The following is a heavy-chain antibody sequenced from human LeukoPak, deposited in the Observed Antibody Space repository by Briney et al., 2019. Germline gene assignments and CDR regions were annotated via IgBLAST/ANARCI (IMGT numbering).Heavy chain of an antibody. CDR2: INHSGST. Sequence: SETLSLTCAVYGGSFSGYYWSWIRQPPGKGLEWIGEINHSGSTNYNPSLKSRVTISVDTSKNQFSLKLSSVTAADTAVYYCARDVGSRYSYGRVFDYWGQGTLVTVSS. V-gene: IGHV4-34*01. CDR1: GGSFSGYY. CDR3: ARDVGSRYSYGRVFDY. J-gene: IGHJ4*02. D-gene: IGHD5-18*01.